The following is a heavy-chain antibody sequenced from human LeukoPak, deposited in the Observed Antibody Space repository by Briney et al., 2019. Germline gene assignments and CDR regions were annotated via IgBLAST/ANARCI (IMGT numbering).Heavy chain of an antibody. CDR3: ARAQSLTIPYVPLYYFDY. CDR2: IYYSGST. CDR1: GGSISSGGYS. Sequence: SQTLSLTCAVSGGSISSGGYSWSWIRQPPGKGLEWIGYIYYSGSTYYNPSLKSRVTISVDRSKNQFSLQLNSVTPEDTAVYYCARAQSLTIPYVPLYYFDYWGQGTLVTVSS. V-gene: IGHV4-30-2*01. D-gene: IGHD2-21*01. J-gene: IGHJ4*02.